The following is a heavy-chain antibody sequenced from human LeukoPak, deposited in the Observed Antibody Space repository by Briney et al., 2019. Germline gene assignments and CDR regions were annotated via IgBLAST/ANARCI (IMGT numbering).Heavy chain of an antibody. V-gene: IGHV4-30-4*01. CDR2: ICYGGNT. CDR1: GGSISSANYC. Sequence: PSQTLSLTCSVSGGSISSANYCWSWIRQPPSKGLEWIGYICYGGNTYYSPSLKSRVTISVDTSKNQFSLNLTSVTAADTAVYYCARALYWFDPWGQGTLVTVSS. J-gene: IGHJ5*02. CDR3: ARALYWFDP.